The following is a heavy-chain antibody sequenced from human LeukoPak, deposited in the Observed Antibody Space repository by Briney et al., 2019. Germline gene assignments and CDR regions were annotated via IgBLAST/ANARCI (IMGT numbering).Heavy chain of an antibody. CDR1: GYTFTDYY. Sequence: ASVKVSCKASGYTFTDYYMHRVRQAPGQGLEWMGRINPNSGGTNFGQRFQGRVTMTRDTSISTAYMELSRLRSDDTAVYYCATIAAAIVDGHDYWGQGTLVTVSS. CDR3: ATIAAAIVDGHDY. D-gene: IGHD2-2*01. CDR2: INPNSGGT. J-gene: IGHJ4*02. V-gene: IGHV1-2*06.